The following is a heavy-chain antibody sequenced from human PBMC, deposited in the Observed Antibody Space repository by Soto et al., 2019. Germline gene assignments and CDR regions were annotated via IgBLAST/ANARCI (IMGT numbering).Heavy chain of an antibody. CDR2: IYHTGST. V-gene: IGHV4-59*06. D-gene: IGHD2-21*01. J-gene: IGHJ6*02. CDR1: GGSISSYY. CDR3: AASCVGCGGFNYYGMDV. Sequence: PSETLSLTCSVSGGSISSYYWSWVRQPPGKGLEWIGYIYHTGSTYYNPSLKSRVTISVDTSKNQFSLKLSSVTAADTAVYYCAASCVGCGGFNYYGMDVWGQGTTVTVSS.